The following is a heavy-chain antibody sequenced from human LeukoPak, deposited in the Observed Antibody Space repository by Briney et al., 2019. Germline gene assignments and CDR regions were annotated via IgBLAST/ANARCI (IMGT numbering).Heavy chain of an antibody. CDR1: GGSISSSSYY. J-gene: IGHJ4*02. Sequence: KPSETLSLTCTVSGGSISSSSYYWGWIRQPPGKGLEWIGSIYYSGSTYYNPSLKSRVTISVDTSKNQFSLKLSSVTAADTAVYYCASGVAAPALGWGQGTLVTVSS. D-gene: IGHD6-13*01. CDR3: ASGVAAPALG. V-gene: IGHV4-39*01. CDR2: IYYSGST.